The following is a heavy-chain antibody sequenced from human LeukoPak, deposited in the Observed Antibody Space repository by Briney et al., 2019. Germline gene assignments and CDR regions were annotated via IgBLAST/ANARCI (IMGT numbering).Heavy chain of an antibody. CDR3: ARGLEWEATPVLY. D-gene: IGHD1-26*01. CDR2: INHSGST. J-gene: IGHJ4*02. CDR1: GGSFSGYY. V-gene: IGHV4-34*01. Sequence: SETLSLTCAVYGGSFSGYYWSWIRQPPGKGLEWIGEINHSGSTNYNPSLKSRVTISVDTSKHQFSLELGSGTRADTGVYFCARGLEWEATPVLYWGQGTPVTVSP.